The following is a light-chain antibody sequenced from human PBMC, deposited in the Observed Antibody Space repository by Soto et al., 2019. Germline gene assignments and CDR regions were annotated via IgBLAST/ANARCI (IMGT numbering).Light chain of an antibody. CDR3: QQYNSYST. CDR1: QSISSS. Sequence: DIQMTQSPSSLSASVGDKVTITCRASQSISSSLNWYQQKPGKAPKVLIYDASSLGSGVPSRFSGSGSGTEFTLTISSLQPDDFATYYCQQYNSYSTFGQGTKVDIK. J-gene: IGKJ1*01. V-gene: IGKV1-5*01. CDR2: DAS.